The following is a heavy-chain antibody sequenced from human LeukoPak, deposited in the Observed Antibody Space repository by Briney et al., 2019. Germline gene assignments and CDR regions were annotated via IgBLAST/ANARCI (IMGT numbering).Heavy chain of an antibody. Sequence: ASVKVSCKASGYNLISYGIIWVRQAPGQGLEWMGWISAYNVNTNYAQKFQGRVTMTTDTSTSTAHMELRSLKSDDTAVYFCARPYDTSGYYNYYLDYWGQGTLVTVSS. CDR1: GYNLISYG. D-gene: IGHD3-22*01. CDR2: ISAYNVNT. J-gene: IGHJ4*02. CDR3: ARPYDTSGYYNYYLDY. V-gene: IGHV1-18*01.